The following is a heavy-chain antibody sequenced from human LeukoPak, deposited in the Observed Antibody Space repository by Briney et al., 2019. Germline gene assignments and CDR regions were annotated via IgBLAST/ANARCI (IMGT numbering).Heavy chain of an antibody. D-gene: IGHD6-6*01. CDR1: GFTFSRFW. CDR2: INSDGGEG. Sequence: PGGSLRLSCAVSGFTFSRFWMSWSRQAPGKGLEWVSSINSDGGEGYYPDGVKGRFTISRDNAKNSLYLQINSLRAEDTAVYYCARSSYRRSSSVWGQGTMVTVPS. CDR3: ARSSYRRSSSV. J-gene: IGHJ3*01. V-gene: IGHV3-7*03.